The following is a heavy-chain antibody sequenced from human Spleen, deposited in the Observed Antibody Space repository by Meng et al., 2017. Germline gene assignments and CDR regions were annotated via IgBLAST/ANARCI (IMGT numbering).Heavy chain of an antibody. CDR1: GGSFSDYY. Sequence: AQLQQWGAGLLKPSETLSLTCVVSGGSFSDYYWSWIRQPPGKGLEWIGEINHSGSTNYNPSLESRATISVDTSQNNLSLKLSSVTAADTAVYYCASNDLGARRGFGYWGQGTLVTVSS. D-gene: IGHD1-26*01. CDR3: ASNDLGARRGFGY. J-gene: IGHJ4*02. CDR2: INHSGST. V-gene: IGHV4-34*01.